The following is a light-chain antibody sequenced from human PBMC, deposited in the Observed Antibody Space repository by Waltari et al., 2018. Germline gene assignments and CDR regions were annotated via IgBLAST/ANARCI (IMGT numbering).Light chain of an antibody. J-gene: IGKJ4*01. Sequence: DIVMNQSPDSLAASLGERANFHCKSSQSLLSSSNNKNYLAWYQQKPGQHPKLLISWASTRESGVPDRFSGSGSGTDFTLTINSLQAEDVAVYSCQQYYSAPLTFGGGTKVEIK. CDR1: QSLLSSSNNKNY. CDR2: WAS. V-gene: IGKV4-1*01. CDR3: QQYYSAPLT.